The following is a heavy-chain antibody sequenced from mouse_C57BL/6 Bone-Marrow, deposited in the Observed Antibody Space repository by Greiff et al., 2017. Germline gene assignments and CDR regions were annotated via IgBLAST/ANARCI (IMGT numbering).Heavy chain of an antibody. CDR2: IYPGSGST. V-gene: IGHV1-55*01. CDR1: GYTFTSYW. CDR3: ARDYYGSSWFDY. D-gene: IGHD1-1*01. J-gene: IGHJ2*01. Sequence: QVQLKESGAELVKPGASVKMSCKASGYTFTSYWITWVKQRPGQGLEWIGDIYPGSGSTNYNEKFKSKATLTVDTSSSTAYMQLSSLTSEDSAVYYCARDYYGSSWFDYWGQGTTLTVSS.